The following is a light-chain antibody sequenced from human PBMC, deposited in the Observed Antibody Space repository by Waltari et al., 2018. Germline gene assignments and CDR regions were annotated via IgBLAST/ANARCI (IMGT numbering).Light chain of an antibody. CDR3: AAWDDSLSGVV. V-gene: IGLV1-47*01. J-gene: IGLJ2*01. CDR2: RND. CDR1: GSNIGSNY. Sequence: QSVLTQPPSASGTPGQRVTLSCSGSGSNIGSNYVYWYQQLPGTAPKLLISRNDQRPSGVPDRFSGSTSGTSASLAISGLRSEDETDYYCAAWDDSLSGVVFGGGTKLTVL.